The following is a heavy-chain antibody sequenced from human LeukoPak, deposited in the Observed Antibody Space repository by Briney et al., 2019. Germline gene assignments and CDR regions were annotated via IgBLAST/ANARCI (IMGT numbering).Heavy chain of an antibody. J-gene: IGHJ6*02. V-gene: IGHV1-69*04. CDR1: GGTFSSYA. Sequence: SVKVSCKASGGTFSSYAISWVRQAPGQGLEWMGRIIPILGIANYAQKFQGRVKITADKSTSTAYMELSSLRSEDTAVYYCARSAPDSSGYYYYYYGMDVWGQGTTVTVSS. CDR2: IIPILGIA. CDR3: ARSAPDSSGYYYYYYGMDV. D-gene: IGHD3-22*01.